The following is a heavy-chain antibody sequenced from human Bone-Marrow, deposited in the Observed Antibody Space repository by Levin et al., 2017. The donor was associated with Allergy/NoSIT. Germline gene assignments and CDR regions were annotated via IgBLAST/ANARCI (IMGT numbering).Heavy chain of an antibody. Sequence: TGGSLRLSCAASGFTFSSYGMHWVRQAPGKGLEWVAVIWYDGSNKYYADSVKGRFTISRDNSKNTLYLQMNSLRAEDTAVYYCARDRFSLGVDRHYGMDVWGQGTTVTVSS. V-gene: IGHV3-33*01. D-gene: IGHD3-3*01. J-gene: IGHJ6*02. CDR1: GFTFSSYG. CDR2: IWYDGSNK. CDR3: ARDRFSLGVDRHYGMDV.